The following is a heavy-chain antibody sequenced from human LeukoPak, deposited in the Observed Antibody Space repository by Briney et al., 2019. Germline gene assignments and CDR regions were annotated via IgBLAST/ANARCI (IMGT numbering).Heavy chain of an antibody. J-gene: IGHJ6*03. CDR2: IIPIFRTP. CDR1: GGTSSTYT. V-gene: IGHV1-69*05. Sequence: SVKVSCKASGGTSSTYTITWVRQAPGQGLEWMGGIIPIFRTPNYAQKFQGRVTITTDESTSTAYMELSSLKSEDTAIYYCARVDRYYFYLDVWGKGTTVIVSS. CDR3: ARVDRYYFYLDV.